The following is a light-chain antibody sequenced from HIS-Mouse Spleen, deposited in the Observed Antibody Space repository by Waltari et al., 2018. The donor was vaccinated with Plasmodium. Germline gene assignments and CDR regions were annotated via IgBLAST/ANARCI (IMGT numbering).Light chain of an antibody. CDR2: DVS. J-gene: IGLJ3*02. CDR3: CSYAGSYTWV. Sequence: QSALPQPRSVSGSPGQSVTISCTGTRSDVGGSNYVSWYQQHPGKAPKLMIYDVSKRPSGVPDRFSGSKSGNTASLTISGLQAEDEADYYCCSYAGSYTWVFGGGTKLTVL. CDR1: RSDVGGSNY. V-gene: IGLV2-11*01.